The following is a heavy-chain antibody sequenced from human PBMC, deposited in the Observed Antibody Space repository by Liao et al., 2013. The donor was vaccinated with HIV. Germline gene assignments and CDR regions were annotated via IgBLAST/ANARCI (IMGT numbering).Heavy chain of an antibody. Sequence: QVQLQQWGAGLLKPSETLSLTCAVYGGSFSGYYWSWIRQPPGKGLEWIGEINHSGSTNYNPSLKSRVTISVDTSMNQFSLKVSSVTAADTAVYYCARGAGYSYGRRMDIWGQGTMVTVSS. CDR3: ARGAGYSYGRRMDI. J-gene: IGHJ3*02. CDR1: GGSFSGYY. CDR2: INHSGST. V-gene: IGHV4-34*01. D-gene: IGHD5-18*01.